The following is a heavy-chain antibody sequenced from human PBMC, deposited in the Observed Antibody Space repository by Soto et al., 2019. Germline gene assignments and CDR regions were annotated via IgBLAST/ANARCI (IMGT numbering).Heavy chain of an antibody. CDR3: AGYCSSTSCRAEYFQH. J-gene: IGHJ1*01. V-gene: IGHV3-23*01. Sequence: PGGSLRLSCAASGFTFSSYAMSWVRQAPGKGLEWVSAISGSGGSTYYADSVKGRFTISRDNPKNTLYLQMNSLRAEDTAVYYCAGYCSSTSCRAEYFQHWGQGTLVTVSS. CDR2: ISGSGGST. D-gene: IGHD2-2*01. CDR1: GFTFSSYA.